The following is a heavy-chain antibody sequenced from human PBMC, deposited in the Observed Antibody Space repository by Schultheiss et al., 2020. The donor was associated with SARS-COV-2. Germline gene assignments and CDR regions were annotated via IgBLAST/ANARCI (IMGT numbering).Heavy chain of an antibody. V-gene: IGHV3-23*01. CDR3: ARGVPKGAYYYGSGSYDY. Sequence: GGSLRLSCEASGFTFSSYAMSWVRQAPGKGLEWVSAISGSGGSTYYADSVKGRFTISRDNSKNTLYLQMNSLRAEDTAVYYCARGVPKGAYYYGSGSYDYWGQGTLVTVSS. J-gene: IGHJ4*02. D-gene: IGHD3-10*01. CDR2: ISGSGGST. CDR1: GFTFSSYA.